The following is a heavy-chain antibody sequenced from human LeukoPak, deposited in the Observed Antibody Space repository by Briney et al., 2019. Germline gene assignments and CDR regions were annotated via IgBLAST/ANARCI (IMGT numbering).Heavy chain of an antibody. CDR2: ISSSGSTI. Sequence: GGSLRLSCAASGFTFSSYEMNWVRQAPGKWREWVSYISSSGSTIYYADSVKGRFTISRGNAKNSLYLQMNSLRAEDTAVYYCARILRYSSVFDYWGQGTLVTVSS. CDR1: GFTFSSYE. D-gene: IGHD3-9*01. J-gene: IGHJ4*02. CDR3: ARILRYSSVFDY. V-gene: IGHV3-48*03.